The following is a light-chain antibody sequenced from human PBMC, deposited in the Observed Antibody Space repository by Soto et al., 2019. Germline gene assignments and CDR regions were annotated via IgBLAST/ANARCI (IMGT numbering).Light chain of an antibody. CDR2: DAS. J-gene: IGKJ1*01. CDR1: QSINTY. V-gene: IGKV3-11*01. Sequence: ENVLTQSPATLSLSPGEGATLSCRAGQSINTYLAWYQQKPGQAPRLLIYDASKRATGIPARFSGSGSGTDFTLTISRLDPEDFATYYCQQSYSSPPTFGQGTKVDI. CDR3: QQSYSSPPT.